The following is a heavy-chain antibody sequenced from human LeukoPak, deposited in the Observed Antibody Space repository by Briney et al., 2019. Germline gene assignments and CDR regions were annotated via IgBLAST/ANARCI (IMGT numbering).Heavy chain of an antibody. J-gene: IGHJ4*02. V-gene: IGHV3-11*01. CDR3: ARVRSSSGDYFDY. D-gene: IGHD6-19*01. CDR2: ISSSGSTI. Sequence: GGSLRLSCAASGFTFSDYYMSWIRQAPGKGLEWFSYISSSGSTIYYADSVKGRFTISRDSAKNSLYLQMNSLRAEDTAVYYCARVRSSSGDYFDYWGQGTLVTVSS. CDR1: GFTFSDYY.